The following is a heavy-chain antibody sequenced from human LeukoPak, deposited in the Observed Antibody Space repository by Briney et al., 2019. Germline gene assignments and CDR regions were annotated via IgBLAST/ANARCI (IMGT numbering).Heavy chain of an antibody. CDR3: AKMGSHRGSSLGG. Sequence: GGSLRLSCAASGFTFSSYAMSWVRQAPGKGLEWVSAISGSGGSTYYADSVKGRFTISRDNSKNTLYLQINSLRAEDTAVYYCAKMGSHRGSSLGGWGQGTLVTVSS. J-gene: IGHJ4*02. CDR1: GFTFSSYA. D-gene: IGHD1-26*01. CDR2: ISGSGGST. V-gene: IGHV3-23*01.